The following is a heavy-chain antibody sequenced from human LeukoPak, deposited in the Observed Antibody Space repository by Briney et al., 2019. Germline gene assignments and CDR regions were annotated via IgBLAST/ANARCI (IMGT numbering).Heavy chain of an antibody. V-gene: IGHV3-72*01. Sequence: GGSLRLSCAASGFTFSDHYMDWVRQAPGKGLEWVGRCRDKANSYNTEYAASVRGRFTISRDDSKNSLYLQMNSLKTEDTAVYYCARDRPVTGANWFDPWGQGALVTVSS. CDR1: GFTFSDHY. J-gene: IGHJ5*02. CDR2: CRDKANSYNT. D-gene: IGHD4-11*01. CDR3: ARDRPVTGANWFDP.